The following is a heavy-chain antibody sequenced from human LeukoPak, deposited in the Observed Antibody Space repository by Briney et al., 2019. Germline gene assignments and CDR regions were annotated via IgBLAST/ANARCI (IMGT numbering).Heavy chain of an antibody. CDR3: AREDGSGST. Sequence: PSETLSLTCTVSGGSISTSSYYWVWIRQPPGKGLEWIGSIYYSGGTSYYPSLKSRVTMSVDTSKNQFSLKLSSVTAADTAVYYCAREDGSGSTWGQGTLVTVSS. CDR2: IYYSGGT. V-gene: IGHV4-39*07. CDR1: GGSISTSSYY. J-gene: IGHJ5*02. D-gene: IGHD3-10*01.